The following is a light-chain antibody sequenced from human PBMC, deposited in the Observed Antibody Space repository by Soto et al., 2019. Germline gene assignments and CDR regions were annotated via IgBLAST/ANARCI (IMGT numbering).Light chain of an antibody. J-gene: IGKJ5*01. Sequence: DIQMTQSPSTLSASVGDRVTITCRASQSISSWLAWYQQKPGKAPKLLIYDASSLESGVPSRFSGSRSGTEFTLTISSLQPEDFATYYCQQLNSYPITFGQGTRLEN. CDR2: DAS. CDR3: QQLNSYPIT. CDR1: QSISSW. V-gene: IGKV1-5*01.